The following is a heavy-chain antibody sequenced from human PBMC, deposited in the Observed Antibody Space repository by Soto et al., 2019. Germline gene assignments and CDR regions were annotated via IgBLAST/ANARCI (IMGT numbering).Heavy chain of an antibody. CDR3: ARDPREAGCGGDCYDPYYYYYYYMDV. D-gene: IGHD2-21*01. J-gene: IGHJ6*03. CDR2: ISSSSSYI. V-gene: IGHV3-21*01. Sequence: GGSLRLSCAASGFTFSTYSMNWVRQAPGKGLEWVSSISSSSSYIFYADSVKGRFTISRDNAKNSLYLQMNTLRAEDTAVYYCARDPREAGCGGDCYDPYYYYYYYMDVWGKGTTVTVSS. CDR1: GFTFSTYS.